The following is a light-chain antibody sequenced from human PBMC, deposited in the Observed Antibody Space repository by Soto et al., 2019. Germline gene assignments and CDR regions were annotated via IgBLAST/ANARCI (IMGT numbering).Light chain of an antibody. CDR1: SSDVGAYNS. V-gene: IGLV2-23*01. Sequence: QSALAQPASVSGSPGQSITISCTGTSSDVGAYNSVSWYQQHPHKAPQVIIYKGSQRPSGVSNRFSGSTSGNVASLTISGLQADDEADYFCCSSAPESTYVFGTGTKLNVL. CDR2: KGS. J-gene: IGLJ1*01. CDR3: CSSAPESTYV.